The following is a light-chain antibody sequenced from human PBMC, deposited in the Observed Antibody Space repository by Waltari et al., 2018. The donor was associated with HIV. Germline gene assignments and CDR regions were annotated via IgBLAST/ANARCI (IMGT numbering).Light chain of an antibody. Sequence: ELVLTQTPGTLSLSPGESATLSCRASQSVNSSNLAWYQQKPGQAPRLLIYDASNRATGIPARFSGSGSGTDFTLTISSLEPEDFAVYYCQQRSNWYTFGQGTKLEIK. CDR3: QQRSNWYT. V-gene: IGKV3-11*01. J-gene: IGKJ2*01. CDR2: DAS. CDR1: QSVNSSN.